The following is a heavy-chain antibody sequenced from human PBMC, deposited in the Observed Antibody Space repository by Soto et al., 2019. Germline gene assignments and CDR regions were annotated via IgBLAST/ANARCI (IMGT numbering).Heavy chain of an antibody. CDR3: ARDESIAAAGTTRTFDY. CDR1: GFTFSSYG. J-gene: IGHJ4*02. Sequence: GGSLRLSCAASGFTFSSYGMHWVRQAPGKGLEWVAVIWYDGSNKYYADSVKGRFTISRDNSKNTLYLQMNSLRAEDTAVYYCARDESIAAAGTTRTFDYWGQGTLVTVSS. V-gene: IGHV3-33*08. D-gene: IGHD6-13*01. CDR2: IWYDGSNK.